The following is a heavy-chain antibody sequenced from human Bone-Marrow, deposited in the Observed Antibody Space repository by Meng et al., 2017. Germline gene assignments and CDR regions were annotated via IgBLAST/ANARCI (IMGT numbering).Heavy chain of an antibody. V-gene: IGHV4-34*01. CDR2: INHSGGT. Sequence: QVQLQQWGAGLLKPSETLSLTCAIYGGTFSDYYWSWIRQPPGKGLEWIGEINHSGGTKYTPSLESRVTISIDTSKNQFSLKLSSVTAADTVIYYCARQGDTAMATFDYWGQGTLVTVSS. J-gene: IGHJ4*02. D-gene: IGHD5-18*01. CDR1: GGTFSDYY. CDR3: ARQGDTAMATFDY.